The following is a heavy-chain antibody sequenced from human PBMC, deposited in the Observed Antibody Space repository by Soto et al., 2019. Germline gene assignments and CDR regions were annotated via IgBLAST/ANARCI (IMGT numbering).Heavy chain of an antibody. D-gene: IGHD5-18*01. CDR3: ARVDTYDYYYAMDV. CDR1: GFTVTSNY. CDR2: IYSSGAT. V-gene: IGHV3-53*01. Sequence: GGSLRLSCAASGFTVTSNYMNWVRQPPGKGLEWVSIIYSSGATYYADSVKGRFTISRDKSKNTLYLQMRNLRAEDTAIYYCARVDTYDYYYAMDVWGQGATVTVSS. J-gene: IGHJ6*02.